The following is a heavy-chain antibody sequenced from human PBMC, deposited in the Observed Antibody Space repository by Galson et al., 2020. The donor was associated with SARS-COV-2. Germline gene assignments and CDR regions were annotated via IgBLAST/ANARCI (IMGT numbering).Heavy chain of an antibody. CDR1: GFTFSSYS. D-gene: IGHD3-22*01. V-gene: IGHV3-21*01. Sequence: GGSLRLSCAASGFTFSSYSMNWVRKAPGKGLEWVSSISSSSSYIYYADSVKGRFTISRDNAKNSLYLQMNSLRAEDTAVYYCARDPDYYDSSGYYYVGFDYWGQGTLVTVSS. CDR3: ARDPDYYDSSGYYYVGFDY. J-gene: IGHJ4*02. CDR2: ISSSSSYI.